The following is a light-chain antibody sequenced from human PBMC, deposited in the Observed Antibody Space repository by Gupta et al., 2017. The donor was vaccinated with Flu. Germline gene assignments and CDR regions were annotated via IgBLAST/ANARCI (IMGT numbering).Light chain of an antibody. V-gene: IGKV1-5*03. CDR1: QSISSW. CDR2: KAS. CDR3: QQYNSYSGT. J-gene: IGKJ1*01. Sequence: GDRVTITCRASQSISSWLAWYQQKPGKAPKLLIYKASSLESGVPSRFSGSGSGTEFTLTISSLQPDDFATYYCQQYNSYSGTFGQGTKGEIK.